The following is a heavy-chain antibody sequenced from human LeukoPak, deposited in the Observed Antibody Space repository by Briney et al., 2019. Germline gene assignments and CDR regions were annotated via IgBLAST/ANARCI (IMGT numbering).Heavy chain of an antibody. CDR3: ARSEYSYGADAFDI. V-gene: IGHV4-59*01. J-gene: IGHJ3*02. CDR1: GASISSYY. CDR2: MSDSGST. D-gene: IGHD5-18*01. Sequence: SETLSLTCTVSGASISSYYWSWIRQPPGKGLEWIGYMSDSGSTNYNPSLKSRVTISVDTSKNQFSLKLSSVTAADTAAYYCARSEYSYGADAFDIWGQGTMVTVSS.